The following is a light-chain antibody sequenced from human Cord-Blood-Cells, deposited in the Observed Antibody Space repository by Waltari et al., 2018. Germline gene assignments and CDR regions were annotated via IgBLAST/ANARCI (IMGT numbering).Light chain of an antibody. CDR2: WAS. J-gene: IGKJ2*01. CDR1: QSVLYSSNNKNY. CDR3: QQYYSTPPS. Sequence: DIVMTQSPDSLAVSLGERATINCKSSQSVLYSSNNKNYLAWYQQKPGQPPKLLIYWASTRESVVPDRFSGSGSGPDFTLTISSLQAEDVAVYYCQQYYSTPPSFGQGTKLEIK. V-gene: IGKV4-1*01.